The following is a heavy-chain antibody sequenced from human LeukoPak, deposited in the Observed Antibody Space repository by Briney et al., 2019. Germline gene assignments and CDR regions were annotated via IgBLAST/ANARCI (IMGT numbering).Heavy chain of an antibody. CDR1: GFTFSSYG. V-gene: IGHV3-23*01. CDR2: ISGSGGST. J-gene: IGHJ4*02. CDR3: AKTRYYYDSSGYHQYFDY. Sequence: GGSLRLSCAASGFTFSSYGMSWVRQAPGKGLEWVSAISGSGGSTYYADSVKGRFTISGDNSKNTLYLQMNSLRAEDTAVYYCAKTRYYYDSSGYHQYFDYWGQGTLVTVSS. D-gene: IGHD3-22*01.